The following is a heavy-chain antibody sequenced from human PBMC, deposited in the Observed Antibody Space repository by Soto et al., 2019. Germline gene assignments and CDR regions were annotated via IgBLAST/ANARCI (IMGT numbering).Heavy chain of an antibody. D-gene: IGHD6-13*01. Sequence: QLQLQESGPGLVKPSETLSLTCTVSGGSISSSTYYWGWIRQPPGKGLEWIGSIYYSGSTHYNPSLKGRVTMSVDTSRNQFSLTLNSVTAADTAVYYCARHEGGAAADRPLEYWGQGTLVTVSS. CDR1: GGSISSSTYY. J-gene: IGHJ4*02. V-gene: IGHV4-39*01. CDR3: ARHEGGAAADRPLEY. CDR2: IYYSGST.